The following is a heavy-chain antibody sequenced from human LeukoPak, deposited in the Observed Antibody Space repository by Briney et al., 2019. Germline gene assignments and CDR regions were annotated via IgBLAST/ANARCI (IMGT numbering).Heavy chain of an antibody. D-gene: IGHD3-10*01. V-gene: IGHV4-38-2*02. J-gene: IGHJ3*02. CDR3: ARARRMVRGAHDAFDI. CDR2: IYYSGST. Sequence: PWESLSLTCTVSGYSFSSGYYWGWRRPPPGKGLGVIGSIYYSGSTYYNPSLKSRVTISVDTAKNQLSLKLSSVPAADTPVYYCARARRMVRGAHDAFDIWGQGTMVTVSS. CDR1: GYSFSSGYY.